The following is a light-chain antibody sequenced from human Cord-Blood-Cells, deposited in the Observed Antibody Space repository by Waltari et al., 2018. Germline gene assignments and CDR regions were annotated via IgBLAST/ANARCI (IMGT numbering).Light chain of an antibody. CDR2: AAS. CDR1: QGISSY. CDR3: QQLNSYPPT. Sequence: IHLTQSPSSLSASVGDRVTITCRASQGISSYLAWYQQKPGKAPKLLIYAASTLQSGVPSRFSGSGSGTDFTLTISRLQPEDFATYYCQQLNSYPPTFGQGTKLEIK. J-gene: IGKJ2*01. V-gene: IGKV1-9*01.